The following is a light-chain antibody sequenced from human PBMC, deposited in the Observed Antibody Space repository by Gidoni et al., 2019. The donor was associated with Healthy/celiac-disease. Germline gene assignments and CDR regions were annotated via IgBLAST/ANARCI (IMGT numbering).Light chain of an antibody. Sequence: DIVFTHSPVTLSLSPGERATLSCRASQSVSSSYLAWYQQKPGQAPRLLIYGASSRATGIPDRFSGSGSGTDFTLTISRLEPEDFAVYYCQQYGSSTLFTFGHGTKVDIK. J-gene: IGKJ3*01. CDR2: GAS. CDR1: QSVSSSY. CDR3: QQYGSSTLFT. V-gene: IGKV3-20*01.